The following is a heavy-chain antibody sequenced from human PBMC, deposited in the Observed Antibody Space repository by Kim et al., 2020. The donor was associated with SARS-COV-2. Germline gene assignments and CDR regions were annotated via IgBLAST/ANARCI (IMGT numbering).Heavy chain of an antibody. J-gene: IGHJ2*01. CDR2: ITSTSGTI. D-gene: IGHD2-8*01. Sequence: GGSLRLSCAASEFSFSSDSMNWVRQAPGKGLEWVSFITSTSGTIYYANSVKGRFTISRDNAKNSLYLQMNSLRAEDTAVYYCARDRNGWYFDLWGRGTL. V-gene: IGHV3-48*04. CDR3: ARDRNGWYFDL. CDR1: EFSFSSDS.